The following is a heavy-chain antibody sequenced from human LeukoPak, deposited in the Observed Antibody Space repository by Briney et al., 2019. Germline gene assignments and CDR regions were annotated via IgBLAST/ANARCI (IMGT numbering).Heavy chain of an antibody. V-gene: IGHV3-23*01. D-gene: IGHD3-16*02. CDR2: ITESGDST. CDR3: ARDYPSFDY. J-gene: IGHJ4*02. CDR1: GFTFSRDA. Sequence: PGGSLRLSCVTSGFTFSRDAMTWVRQAPGKGLEWVSIITESGDSTYYADSVKGRFTISRDNSKNTLYLQMNSLRAEDTAVYYCARDYPSFDYWGQGTLVTVSS.